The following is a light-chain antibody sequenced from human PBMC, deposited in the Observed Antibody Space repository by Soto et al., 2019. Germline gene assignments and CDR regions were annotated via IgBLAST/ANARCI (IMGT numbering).Light chain of an antibody. V-gene: IGKV3-15*01. J-gene: IGKJ3*01. Sequence: EIVVTQSPGILSVSPGDRATLSCRASQSVGINLAWYQQKPGQAPTLLIYAASTRATGLPARFSGSGSGTDFTLTISSLQSEDFALYYCQEYSKWPLFTFGPGTRVDIK. CDR1: QSVGIN. CDR2: AAS. CDR3: QEYSKWPLFT.